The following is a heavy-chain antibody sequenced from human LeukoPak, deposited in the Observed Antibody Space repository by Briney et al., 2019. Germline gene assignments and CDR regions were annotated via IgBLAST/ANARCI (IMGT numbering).Heavy chain of an antibody. CDR1: GGSFSGYY. Sequence: SETLSLTCAVYGGSFSGYYWSWIRQPPGKGLEWIGEINHSGSTNYNPSLKSRVTISVDTSKNQFSLKLSSVTAADTAVYYCARAPLWFGELWAFDIWGQGTMVTVSS. CDR3: ARAPLWFGELWAFDI. CDR2: INHSGST. V-gene: IGHV4-34*01. D-gene: IGHD3-10*01. J-gene: IGHJ3*02.